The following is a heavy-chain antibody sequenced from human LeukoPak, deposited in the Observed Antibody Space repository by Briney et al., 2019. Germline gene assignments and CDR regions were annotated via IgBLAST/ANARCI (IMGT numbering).Heavy chain of an antibody. CDR3: ARGRRGMITFGGVIALGYFDY. Sequence: SETLSLTCAVYGESFDGYYWSWIRQSPGKGLEWIGHINHVGITNHNPSLKSRVTISVDTSKNQFSLKLSSVTAADTAVYYCARGRRGMITFGGVIALGYFDYWGQGTLVTVSS. CDR1: GESFDGYY. D-gene: IGHD3-16*02. J-gene: IGHJ4*02. V-gene: IGHV4-34*01. CDR2: INHVGIT.